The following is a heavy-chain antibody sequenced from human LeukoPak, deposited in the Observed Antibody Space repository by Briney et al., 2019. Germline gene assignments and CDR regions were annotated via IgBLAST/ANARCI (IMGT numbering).Heavy chain of an antibody. J-gene: IGHJ4*02. CDR3: AKGSRRSTSITMVRGVPFDY. Sequence: GGSLRLSCVASGFTVSSNYMSWVRQAPWKGLEWVSVTYSGGNIYYADSVKGRFTISRDNSKNTLYLQMNSLRAEDTAVYYCAKGSRRSTSITMVRGVPFDYWGQGTLVTVSS. D-gene: IGHD3-10*01. CDR1: GFTVSSNY. V-gene: IGHV3-53*01. CDR2: TYSGGNI.